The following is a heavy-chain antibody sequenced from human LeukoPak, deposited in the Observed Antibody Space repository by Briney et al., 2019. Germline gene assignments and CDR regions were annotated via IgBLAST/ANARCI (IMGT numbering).Heavy chain of an antibody. CDR2: IRSKTAGGTT. J-gene: IGHJ4*02. Sequence: GGSLRLSCAASGFAFTNAWMTWVRQAPGKGLEWIGRIRSKTAGGTTDYAAPVKGRFTISRDDSKNMLYLQMSSLTTEDTAIYYCTAYYDFLTGYNTRRDYWGQGTLVTVSP. D-gene: IGHD3-9*01. CDR1: GFAFTNAW. V-gene: IGHV3-15*01. CDR3: TAYYDFLTGYNTRRDY.